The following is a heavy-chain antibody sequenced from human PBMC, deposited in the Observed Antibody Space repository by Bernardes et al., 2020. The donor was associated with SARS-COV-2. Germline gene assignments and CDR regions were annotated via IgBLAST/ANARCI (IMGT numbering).Heavy chain of an antibody. CDR1: GFTFSKYS. V-gene: IGHV3-21*01. CDR3: VKGDSPVPGNDNWLDS. D-gene: IGHD2-8*01. CDR2: ISTSASYI. Sequence: GGSLRLSCGASGFTFSKYSMNWVRQAPGKGLEWISSISTSASYINYADSVKGRFTVSRHNAKNSLYLEMNNLRADDTAVYYCVKGDSPVPGNDNWLDSWGQGTLVTVSS. J-gene: IGHJ5*01.